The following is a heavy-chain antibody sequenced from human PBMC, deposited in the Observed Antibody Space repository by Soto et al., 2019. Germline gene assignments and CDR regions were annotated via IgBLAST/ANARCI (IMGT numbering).Heavy chain of an antibody. CDR2: IYPGDSDT. V-gene: IGHV5-51*01. CDR3: ARLRGIAAAGPFDP. Sequence: PGESLKISCKGSGYSFTSYWICCFLQMPVKGLERMGIIYPGDSDTRYSPSFQGQVTISADKSISTAYLQWSSLKASDTAMYYCARLRGIAAAGPFDPWGQGTLVTVSS. CDR1: GYSFTSYW. J-gene: IGHJ5*02. D-gene: IGHD6-13*01.